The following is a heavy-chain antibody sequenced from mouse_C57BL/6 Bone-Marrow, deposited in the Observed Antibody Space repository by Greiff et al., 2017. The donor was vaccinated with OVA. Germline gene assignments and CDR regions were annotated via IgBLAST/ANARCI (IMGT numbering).Heavy chain of an antibody. V-gene: IGHV1-42*01. CDR3: AGDDVYYFAY. CDR1: GYSFTGYY. Sequence: DVQLQQSGPELVKPGASVKLSCKASGYSFTGYYMNWVKQRPEQSLEWIGEINPSTGGTTYNQKFKAKATLTVDNTSSTAYMQLNSLTSEDSSVYDCAGDDVYYFAYWGQGTLVTVSA. D-gene: IGHD2-3*01. J-gene: IGHJ3*01. CDR2: INPSTGGT.